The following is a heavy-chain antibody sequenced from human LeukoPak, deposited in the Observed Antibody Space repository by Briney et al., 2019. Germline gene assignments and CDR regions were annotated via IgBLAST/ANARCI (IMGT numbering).Heavy chain of an antibody. J-gene: IGHJ4*02. CDR1: GYTFNACG. Sequence: ASVKVSCKTSGYTFNACGISWARQAPGHGLEWMGWISGNNGETNNAREVQGRVIMTIDTSTSTAYMELSSLTSDDTAVYYCARDCRDTSSGYHFDSWGQGTLVSVSS. CDR2: ISGNNGET. D-gene: IGHD6-13*01. V-gene: IGHV1-18*04. CDR3: ARDCRDTSSGYHFDS.